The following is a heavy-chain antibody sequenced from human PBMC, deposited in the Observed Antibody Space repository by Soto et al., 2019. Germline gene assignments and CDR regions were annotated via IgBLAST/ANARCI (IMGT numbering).Heavy chain of an antibody. CDR2: INSDGSST. CDR3: ARDSFVGATDAFDI. Sequence: GGSLRLSCSASGFTFSSYWMHWVRQAPGKGLVWVSRINSDGSSTSYADSVKGRFTISRDNAKNTLYLQMNSLRAEDTAVYYCARDSFVGATDAFDIWGQGTMVTVSS. D-gene: IGHD1-26*01. J-gene: IGHJ3*02. V-gene: IGHV3-74*01. CDR1: GFTFSSYW.